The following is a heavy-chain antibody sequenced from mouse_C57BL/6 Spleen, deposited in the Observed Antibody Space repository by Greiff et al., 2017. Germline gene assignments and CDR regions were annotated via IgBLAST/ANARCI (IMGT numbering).Heavy chain of an antibody. CDR2: INYDGSST. CDR1: GFTFSDYY. CDR3: ARGPHYYGSSLFFDY. V-gene: IGHV5-16*01. Sequence: EVKLVESEGGLVQPGSSMKLSCTASGFTFSDYYMAWVRQVPEKGLEWVANINYDGSSTYYLDSLKSRFIISRDNAKNILYLQMSSLKSEDTATYYCARGPHYYGSSLFFDYWGQGTTLTVSS. J-gene: IGHJ2*01. D-gene: IGHD1-1*01.